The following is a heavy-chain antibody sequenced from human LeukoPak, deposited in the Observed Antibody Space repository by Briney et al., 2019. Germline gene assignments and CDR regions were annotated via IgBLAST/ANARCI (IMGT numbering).Heavy chain of an antibody. J-gene: IGHJ4*02. V-gene: IGHV3-21*01. CDR3: ARVRRRDGYNPGGFDY. CDR2: ISSSSYI. CDR1: GFTFSSYS. Sequence: GGSLRLSCAASGFTFSSYSMNWVRQAPGKGLEWVSSISSSSYIYYADSVKGRFTISRDNAKNSLYLQMNSLRAEDTAVYYCARVRRRDGYNPGGFDYWGQGTLVTVSS. D-gene: IGHD5-24*01.